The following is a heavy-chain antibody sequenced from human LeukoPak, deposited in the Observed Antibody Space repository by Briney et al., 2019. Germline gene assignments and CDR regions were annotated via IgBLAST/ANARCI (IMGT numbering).Heavy chain of an antibody. CDR2: IYSGGST. J-gene: IGHJ4*02. Sequence: GGPLRLSCAASGFTVSSNYMSWVRQAPGKGLEWVSVIYSGGSTYYADSVKGRFTISRDNSKNTLYLQMNSLRAEDTAVYYCARVRLWDHDFDYWGQGTLVTVSS. CDR1: GFTVSSNY. D-gene: IGHD3-16*01. CDR3: ARVRLWDHDFDY. V-gene: IGHV3-53*01.